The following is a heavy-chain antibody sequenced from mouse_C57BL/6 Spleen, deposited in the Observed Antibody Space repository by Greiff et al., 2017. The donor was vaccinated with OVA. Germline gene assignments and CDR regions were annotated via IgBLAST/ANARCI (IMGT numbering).Heavy chain of an antibody. J-gene: IGHJ4*01. D-gene: IGHD1-3*01. CDR1: GYAFTNYL. V-gene: IGHV1-54*01. Sequence: QVQLQQSGAELVRPGTSVKVSCKASGYAFTNYLIEWVKQRPGQGLEWIGVINPGSGGTNYNEKFKGKATLTADKSSSTAYMQLSSLTSEDSAVYFCARETTVVALAMYYWGQGTSVTVSS. CDR3: ARETTVVALAMYY. CDR2: INPGSGGT.